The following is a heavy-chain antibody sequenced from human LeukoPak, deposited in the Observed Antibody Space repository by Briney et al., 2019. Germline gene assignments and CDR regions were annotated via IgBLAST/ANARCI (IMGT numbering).Heavy chain of an antibody. CDR1: GFTVSSYG. CDR3: AKRRDSSGYATFDY. CDR2: ISGSGGTT. D-gene: IGHD3-22*01. J-gene: IGHJ4*02. V-gene: IGHV3-23*01. Sequence: PGGSLRLSCAASGFTVSSYGMSWVRQAPGKGLEWVSAISGSGGTTYYADSVKGRFTISRDNSKNTLYLQMNSLRAEDTAVYYCAKRRDSSGYATFDYWGQGTLVTVSS.